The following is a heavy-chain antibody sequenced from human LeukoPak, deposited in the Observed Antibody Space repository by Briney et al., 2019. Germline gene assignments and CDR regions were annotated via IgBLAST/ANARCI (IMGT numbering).Heavy chain of an antibody. V-gene: IGHV3-9*01. CDR3: ANLSSRGEYYYYYGMDV. Sequence: PGRSLRLSCAASGFTFDDYAMPWVRQAPGKGLEWVSGISWNSGSIGYADSVKGRFTISRDNAKNSLYLQMNSLRAEDTALYYCANLSSRGEYYYYYGMDVWGQGTTVTVSS. CDR2: ISWNSGSI. J-gene: IGHJ6*02. D-gene: IGHD3-10*01. CDR1: GFTFDDYA.